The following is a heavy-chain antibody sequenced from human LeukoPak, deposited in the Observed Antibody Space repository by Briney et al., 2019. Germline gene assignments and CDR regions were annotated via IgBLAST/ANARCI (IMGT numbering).Heavy chain of an antibody. D-gene: IGHD6-13*01. CDR1: GYTFTGYY. Sequence: ASVKVSCKASGYTFTGYYMHWVRRAPGQGLEWMGWINPNSGGTNNAQKFQGRVTMTRDTSISTAYMELSRLRSDDTAVYYCARRVAAGTADYWGQGTLVTVSS. CDR2: INPNSGGT. CDR3: ARRVAAGTADY. J-gene: IGHJ4*02. V-gene: IGHV1-2*02.